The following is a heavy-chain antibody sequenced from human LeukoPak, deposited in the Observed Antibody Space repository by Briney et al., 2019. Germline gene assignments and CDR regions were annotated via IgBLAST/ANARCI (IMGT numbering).Heavy chain of an antibody. CDR3: ARRHYYYDRSGFYYYFDT. J-gene: IGHJ4*02. CDR2: IQPGNPEI. CDR1: EYSFTSYW. D-gene: IGHD3-22*01. V-gene: IGHV5-51*01. Sequence: GESLKISCKASEYSFTSYWIGWVRQMPGKGLEWVGNIQPGNPEIRYSPSFQGQVTLSADKSIGTAYLQWSSLKASDTAMYYCARRHYYYDRSGFYYYFDTWGQGTQVTVTS.